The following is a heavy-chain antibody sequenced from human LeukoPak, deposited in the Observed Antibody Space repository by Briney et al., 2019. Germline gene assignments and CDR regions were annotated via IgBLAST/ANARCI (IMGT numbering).Heavy chain of an antibody. V-gene: IGHV1-18*01. Sequence: ASVKVSCKASGYIFSNYGISWVRQAPGQGLEWMGWISPNSGSTKFAEKVQDRIIMTTDTSTSTAYMELRSLRSDDTAIYYCARDRHYDAATVFHPWGQGTLVTVSS. CDR3: ARDRHYDAATVFHP. D-gene: IGHD3-3*01. CDR2: ISPNSGST. CDR1: GYIFSNYG. J-gene: IGHJ5*02.